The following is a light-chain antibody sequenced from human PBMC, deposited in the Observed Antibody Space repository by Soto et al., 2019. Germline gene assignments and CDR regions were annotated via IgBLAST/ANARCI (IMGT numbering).Light chain of an antibody. V-gene: IGKV3-11*01. J-gene: IGKJ2*01. Sequence: EIVLTQSPATLSLSPGERATLSCRASQSVSSYLAWYQHRPGQAPRLLIYDASNRATGIPARFSGSGSGTDFPLTISSLEPEDFAVYYCQQRSNLPYTFGQGTNLEIK. CDR3: QQRSNLPYT. CDR2: DAS. CDR1: QSVSSY.